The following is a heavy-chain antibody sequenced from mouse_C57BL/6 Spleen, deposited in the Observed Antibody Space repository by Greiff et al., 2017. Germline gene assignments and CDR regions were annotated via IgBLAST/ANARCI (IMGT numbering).Heavy chain of an antibody. J-gene: IGHJ4*01. CDR3: ARSLTWEGYAMDY. CDR2: IYPRSGNT. Sequence: VQLQQSGAELARPGASVKLSCKASGYTFTSYGISWVKQRTGQGLEWIGEIYPRSGNTYYNEKFKGKATLTADKSSSTAYMELRSLTSEDSAVYFCARSLTWEGYAMDYWGQGTSVTVSS. V-gene: IGHV1-81*01. CDR1: GYTFTSYG. D-gene: IGHD4-1*01.